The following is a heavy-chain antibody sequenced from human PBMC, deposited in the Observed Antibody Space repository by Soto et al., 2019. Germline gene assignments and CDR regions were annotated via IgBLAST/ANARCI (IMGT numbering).Heavy chain of an antibody. CDR2: IIPIFGTA. CDR3: ARAPRSGYDSSGYYRGDEYFQH. J-gene: IGHJ1*01. V-gene: IGHV1-69*13. Sequence: SVKVSCKASGGTFSSYAISWVRQAPGQGLEWMGGIIPIFGTANYAQKFQGRVTITADESTSTAYMELSSLRSEETAVYSCARAPRSGYDSSGYYRGDEYFQHWGQGTLVTVSS. D-gene: IGHD3-22*01. CDR1: GGTFSSYA.